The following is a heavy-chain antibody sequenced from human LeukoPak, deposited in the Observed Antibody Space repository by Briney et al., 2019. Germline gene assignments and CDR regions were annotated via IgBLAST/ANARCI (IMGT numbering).Heavy chain of an antibody. D-gene: IGHD2-15*01. CDR3: ARVHGGYPFDH. V-gene: IGHV3-66*01. CDR2: IYSGGST. J-gene: IGHJ4*02. Sequence: GGLGLSFAASAFSVRNNYMTWGRQAPGEGVEWVSLIYSGGSTYYADSVKGRFTISRDNAKNSLYLQMNSLRAEDTAVYYCARVHGGYPFDHWGQGTLVTVSS. CDR1: AFSVRNNY.